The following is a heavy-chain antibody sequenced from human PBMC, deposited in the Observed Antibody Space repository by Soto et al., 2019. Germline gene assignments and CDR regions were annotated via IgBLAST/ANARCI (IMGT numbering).Heavy chain of an antibody. Sequence: SETLSLTCTVSGGSISSSSYYWGWIRQPPGKGLEWIGSIYYSGGTYYNPSLKSRVTISVDTSKNQFSLKLSSVTAADTAVDYCARRGYYDFWSGYYTLSYFDYWGQGNLVTVS. D-gene: IGHD3-3*01. CDR1: GGSISSSSYY. CDR3: ARRGYYDFWSGYYTLSYFDY. V-gene: IGHV4-39*01. CDR2: IYYSGGT. J-gene: IGHJ4*02.